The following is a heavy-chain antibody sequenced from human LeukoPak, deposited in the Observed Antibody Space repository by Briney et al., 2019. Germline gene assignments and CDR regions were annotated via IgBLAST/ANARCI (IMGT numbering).Heavy chain of an antibody. J-gene: IGHJ4*02. CDR2: IYYSGST. CDR1: GGSISSSSYY. CDR3: ARGGSSSWYFFDY. D-gene: IGHD6-13*01. V-gene: IGHV4-39*07. Sequence: SETLSLTCTVSGGSISSSSYYWGWIRQPPGTGLEWIGSIYYSGSTYYNPSLKSRVTISVDTSKNQFSLKLSSVTAADTAVYYCARGGSSSWYFFDYWGQGTLVTVSS.